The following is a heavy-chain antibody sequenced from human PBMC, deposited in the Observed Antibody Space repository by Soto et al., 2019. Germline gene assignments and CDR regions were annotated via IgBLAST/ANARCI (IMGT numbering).Heavy chain of an antibody. V-gene: IGHV3-11*01. J-gene: IGHJ6*02. Sequence: GGSLRLSCAASGFTFSDSYMSWIRQAPGKGPEWISYITFSGNTVYYADSLKGRFTISRDNAKNSLYLQMNRLRAEDTAVYYCARVSWREKYGMDVWGQGTTVTVSS. CDR3: ARVSWREKYGMDV. CDR1: GFTFSDSY. CDR2: ITFSGNTV.